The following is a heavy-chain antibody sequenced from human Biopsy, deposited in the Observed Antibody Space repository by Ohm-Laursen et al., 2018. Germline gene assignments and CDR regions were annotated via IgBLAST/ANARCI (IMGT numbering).Heavy chain of an antibody. Sequence: TLSLTFTASGGSIGSFFWSWIRRPPGKGLEWIGYIYYSGSTNYNPSLRSRVTISVDRSKNQFSLELSSVTAADTAVYYCARVGAGAPSIDYFDYWGQGALVTVSS. CDR2: IYYSGST. D-gene: IGHD1-26*01. V-gene: IGHV4-59*01. CDR1: GGSIGSFF. J-gene: IGHJ4*02. CDR3: ARVGAGAPSIDYFDY.